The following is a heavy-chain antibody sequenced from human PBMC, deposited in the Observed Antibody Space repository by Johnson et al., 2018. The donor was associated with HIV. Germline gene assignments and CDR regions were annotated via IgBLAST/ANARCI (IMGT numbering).Heavy chain of an antibody. J-gene: IGHJ3*02. D-gene: IGHD3-22*01. Sequence: QMLLVESGGGLVKPGGSLRLSCAASRFTFSDYYMSWIRQTPGKGLEWVSYISSSGGTIYYADSVNGRFSISRDNAKNSLYLQMNSLRAEDTAVYYCARDRGYWDAFDIWGQGTMVTVSS. CDR1: RFTFSDYY. CDR2: ISSSGGTI. CDR3: ARDRGYWDAFDI. V-gene: IGHV3-11*04.